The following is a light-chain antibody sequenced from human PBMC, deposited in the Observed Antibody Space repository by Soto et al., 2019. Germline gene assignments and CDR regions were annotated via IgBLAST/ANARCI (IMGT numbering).Light chain of an antibody. Sequence: QSVLTQPASVSGSPGQSITLSCTGTSSDLGSYNLVSWYQQHPGKAPKLMIYEGSKRPSGVSYRFSGSKSGNTASLTISGLQTEDEADYYCSSYAGGNNLVFGGGTKVTVL. V-gene: IGLV2-23*01. J-gene: IGLJ2*01. CDR3: SSYAGGNNLV. CDR2: EGS. CDR1: SSDLGSYNL.